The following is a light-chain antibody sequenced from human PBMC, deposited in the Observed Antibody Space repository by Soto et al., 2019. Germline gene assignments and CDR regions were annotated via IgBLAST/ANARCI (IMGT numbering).Light chain of an antibody. CDR3: QQYYSSPYT. J-gene: IGKJ2*01. Sequence: DIPMTQSPSSLSASVGDRVTITCRASQDINNYLAWFQQKPGKAPNSLIYAASSLQSGVPSKFSGSGSGTDFTLAISSLQPEDFATYYCQQYYSSPYTFGQGTKLEIK. V-gene: IGKV1-16*02. CDR2: AAS. CDR1: QDINNY.